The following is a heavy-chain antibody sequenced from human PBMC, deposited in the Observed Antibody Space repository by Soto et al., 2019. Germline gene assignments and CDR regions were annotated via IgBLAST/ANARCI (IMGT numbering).Heavy chain of an antibody. V-gene: IGHV3-21*01. J-gene: IGHJ4*02. D-gene: IGHD3-3*01. Sequence: GSLRLSCAASGFTFRSYSMNWIRQAPGKGLEWVSSISSSSSYIYYADSVKGRFTISRDNAKNSLYLQMNSLRAEDTAVYYCARDRLRFLEWLLFFDYWGQGTLVTVSS. CDR2: ISSSSSYI. CDR3: ARDRLRFLEWLLFFDY. CDR1: GFTFRSYS.